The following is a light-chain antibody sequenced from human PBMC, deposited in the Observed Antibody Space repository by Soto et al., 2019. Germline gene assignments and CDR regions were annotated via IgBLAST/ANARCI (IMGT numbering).Light chain of an antibody. CDR3: QQRSNWPPT. Sequence: EIVLTQSPAPLPLSQGERTTLSCRASQSVNSNLAWYQQKPCQAPRLLMPDASNSAAGIPARFSGSGSGTDFTLAISSLEPVAFAVYYCQQRSNWPPTLGGGTKVEIK. CDR2: DAS. V-gene: IGKV3-11*01. J-gene: IGKJ4*01. CDR1: QSVNSN.